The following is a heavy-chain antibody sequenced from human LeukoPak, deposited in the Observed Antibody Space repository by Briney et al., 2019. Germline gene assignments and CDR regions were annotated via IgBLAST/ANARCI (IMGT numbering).Heavy chain of an antibody. V-gene: IGHV4-59*01. J-gene: IGHJ4*02. D-gene: IGHD3-10*01. Sequence: SETLSLTCTVSGGSISSYYWSCIRQPPGKGLELIGYIYYSGNTNYNPSLKSRVTISIDTSKKQFSLKLTSVTAADTAAYYCAREQISMIRGFDNWGQGTLVTVSS. CDR3: AREQISMIRGFDN. CDR2: IYYSGNT. CDR1: GGSISSYY.